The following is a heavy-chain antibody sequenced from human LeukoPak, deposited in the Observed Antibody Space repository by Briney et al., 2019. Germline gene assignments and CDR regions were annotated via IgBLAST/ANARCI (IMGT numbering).Heavy chain of an antibody. J-gene: IGHJ4*02. D-gene: IGHD3-22*01. Sequence: GGSLRLSCAASGFTVSSNYMSWVRQAPGKGLEWVSVIYSGGSTYYADSVKGRFTISRDNSKNTLYLQMNSLRAEDTAVYYCARYYYDSSGYYFFDYWGQGTLVTVSS. V-gene: IGHV3-53*01. CDR3: ARYYYDSSGYYFFDY. CDR1: GFTVSSNY. CDR2: IYSGGST.